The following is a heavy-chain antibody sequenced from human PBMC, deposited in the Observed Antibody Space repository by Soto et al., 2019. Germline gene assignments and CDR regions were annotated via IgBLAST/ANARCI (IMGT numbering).Heavy chain of an antibody. CDR1: GFSLSTNGVG. J-gene: IGHJ4*02. CDR3: VHRAGFQGNWNGGYFDF. Sequence: QITLEESGPPRVKPTQTLTLTCTFSGFSLSTNGVGVGWVSQPPGKTLQRLALIYWDDGKRYSLSLRSRLTIPTGTSRNLVVLTMANMDPVDTATYYCVHRAGFQGNWNGGYFDFWGQGALVTVSS. CDR2: IYWDDGK. D-gene: IGHD1-1*01. V-gene: IGHV2-5*02.